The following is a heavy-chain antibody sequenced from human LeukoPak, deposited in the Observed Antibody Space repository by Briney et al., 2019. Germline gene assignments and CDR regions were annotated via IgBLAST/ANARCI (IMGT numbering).Heavy chain of an antibody. Sequence: GGPLRLSCAASGFTFSSYAMSWVRQAPGKGLEWVSAISGSGGSTYYADSVKGRFTISRDNSKNTLYLQMNSLRAEDTAVYYCAKGIAARRGTGDYWGQGTLVTVSS. J-gene: IGHJ4*02. D-gene: IGHD6-6*01. CDR2: ISGSGGST. V-gene: IGHV3-23*01. CDR3: AKGIAARRGTGDY. CDR1: GFTFSSYA.